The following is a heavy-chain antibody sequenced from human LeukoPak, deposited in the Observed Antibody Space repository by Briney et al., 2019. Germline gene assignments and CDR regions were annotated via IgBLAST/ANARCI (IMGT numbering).Heavy chain of an antibody. J-gene: IGHJ4*02. CDR1: GFTFSDYW. Sequence: GGSLRLSCEGSGFTFSDYWMDWVRQAPGKGLEWVANIHPEGTEKYHADSVKGRFTISRDNVDNTLYLQMNSLRVDDTAIYYCAKNSGWYRYDSWGQGTLVTVSS. CDR2: IHPEGTEK. D-gene: IGHD6-13*01. CDR3: AKNSGWYRYDS. V-gene: IGHV3-7*03.